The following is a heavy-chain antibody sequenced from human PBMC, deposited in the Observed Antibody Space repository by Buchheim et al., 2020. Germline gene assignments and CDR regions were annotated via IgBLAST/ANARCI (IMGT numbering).Heavy chain of an antibody. J-gene: IGHJ5*02. Sequence: QVQLQQWGAGLLKPSETLSLTCAVYGGSFSGYYWSWIRQPPGKGLEWIGEIYHSGSTNYNPSLTSRLTISVDKSKNQFSLKLSSVTAADTAVYYCARDRGSSWYYWFDPWGQGTL. D-gene: IGHD6-13*01. CDR1: GGSFSGYY. V-gene: IGHV4-34*01. CDR3: ARDRGSSWYYWFDP. CDR2: IYHSGST.